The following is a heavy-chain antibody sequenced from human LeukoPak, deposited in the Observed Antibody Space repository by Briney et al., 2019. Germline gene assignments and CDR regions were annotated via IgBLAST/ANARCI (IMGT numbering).Heavy chain of an antibody. V-gene: IGHV3-7*04. CDR3: TRVGYIDEGIDY. Sequence: PGGSLRLSCVASGFPFSSYWKTWVCQAPAQGQEWVANIKQDGSKKSYVDSVKGRFTISRDNAKNSLYLQMNSLRAEDTAIYYCTRVGYIDEGIDYWGQETLVTVSS. CDR2: IKQDGSKK. CDR1: GFPFSSYW. D-gene: IGHD5-24*01. J-gene: IGHJ4*02.